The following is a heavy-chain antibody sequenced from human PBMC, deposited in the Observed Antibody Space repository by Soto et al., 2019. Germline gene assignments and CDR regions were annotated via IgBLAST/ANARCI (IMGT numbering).Heavy chain of an antibody. Sequence: QVQLQQWGAGLLKPSETLSLTCAVYGGSFSGYYWTWIRQPPGTGLEWIGEINHSGSTNYNPSLKXXVTISVDTSTNQFSPKLTSVTAADTAVYYCARDKITGLFDYWGQGTLVTVSS. CDR1: GGSFSGYY. CDR2: INHSGST. CDR3: ARDKITGLFDY. V-gene: IGHV4-34*01. J-gene: IGHJ4*02. D-gene: IGHD2-8*02.